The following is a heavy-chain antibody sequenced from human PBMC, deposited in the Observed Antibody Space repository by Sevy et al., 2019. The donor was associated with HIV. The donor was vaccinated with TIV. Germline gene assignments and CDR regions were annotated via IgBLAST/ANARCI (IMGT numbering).Heavy chain of an antibody. J-gene: IGHJ4*01. D-gene: IGHD5-12*01. CDR1: GFTLGSYT. CDR2: ISATGGST. CDR3: ARYGGYIDH. V-gene: IGHV3-23*01. Sequence: GGSLRLSCAASGFTLGSYTMNWVRQAPGEGLEWVASISATGGSTYYADSVKGRFTISRDVSKGLLYLQMNSLTAEDTAVYYCARYGGYIDHWGHGTLVTVSS.